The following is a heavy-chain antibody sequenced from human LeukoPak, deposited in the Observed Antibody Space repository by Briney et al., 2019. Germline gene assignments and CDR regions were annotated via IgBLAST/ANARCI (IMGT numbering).Heavy chain of an antibody. V-gene: IGHV4-34*01. Sequence: SETLSLTCTVSGVSIGSHYWSWIRQSPGKGLEGIGEVSHSGSSNYNPSLKSRINISLDTSKSQFSLRLTSVTAADTAVYYCARGIFYGGRNQYIWLDLWGQGTLVTVSS. J-gene: IGHJ5*02. CDR3: ARGIFYGGRNQYIWLDL. CDR1: GVSIGSHY. CDR2: VSHSGSS. D-gene: IGHD4-23*01.